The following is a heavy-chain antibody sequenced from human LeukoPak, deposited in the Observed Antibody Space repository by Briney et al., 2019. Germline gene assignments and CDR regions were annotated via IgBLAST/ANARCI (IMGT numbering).Heavy chain of an antibody. Sequence: PSETLSLTCNVSGGSFNDNYWNWIRHLPGKGLEWIGYVYHNGHSDYNPSLKSRVTISVDTSMNQFSLKMISVTAADTAVYYCASLGYSSGWLDSWGHGSLVIVSS. CDR3: ASLGYSSGWLDS. J-gene: IGHJ5*01. D-gene: IGHD2-15*01. CDR1: GGSFNDNY. CDR2: VYHNGHS. V-gene: IGHV4-59*01.